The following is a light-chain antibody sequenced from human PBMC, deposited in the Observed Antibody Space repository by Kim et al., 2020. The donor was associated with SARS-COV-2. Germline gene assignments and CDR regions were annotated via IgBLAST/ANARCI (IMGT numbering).Light chain of an antibody. CDR2: GAS. CDR1: QSISSD. V-gene: IGKV3-15*01. CDR3: QQYNNWPPLT. J-gene: IGKJ4*01. Sequence: EIVMTQSPATLSVSPGERATLSCRASQSISSDLAWYQQKPGQAPRLLIYGASTRDTGIPARFSGSGSGTEFTLTISSLQSEDFAVYYCQQYNNWPPLTFGGGTKVDIK.